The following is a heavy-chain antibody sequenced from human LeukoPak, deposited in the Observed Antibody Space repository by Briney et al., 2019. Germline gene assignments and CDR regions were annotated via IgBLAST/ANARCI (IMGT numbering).Heavy chain of an antibody. CDR2: IYYSGST. J-gene: IGHJ4*02. CDR1: GGSINNYY. Sequence: SETLSLTCTVSGGSINNYYWSWIRQPPGKGLEWIGYIYYSGSTNYNPSLKSRVTISIDTSNNQFSLKLSAVTAADTALYYCARATRYSSSWYDFDYWGQGTLVTVSS. V-gene: IGHV4-59*01. D-gene: IGHD6-13*01. CDR3: ARATRYSSSWYDFDY.